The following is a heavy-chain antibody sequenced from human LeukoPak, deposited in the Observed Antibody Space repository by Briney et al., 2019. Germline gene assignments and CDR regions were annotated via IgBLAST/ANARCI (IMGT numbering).Heavy chain of an antibody. V-gene: IGHV3-53*04. CDR2: IYSGGST. Sequence: GGSLRLSCAPSGFTVSSNYMSWVRQAPGKGLEWVSVIYSGGSTYYADSVKGRFTISRHNSKNTLYLQMNSLRAEDTAVYYCARGVTMVRGVIWHAFDIWGQGTMVTVSS. CDR1: GFTVSSNY. D-gene: IGHD3-10*01. J-gene: IGHJ3*02. CDR3: ARGVTMVRGVIWHAFDI.